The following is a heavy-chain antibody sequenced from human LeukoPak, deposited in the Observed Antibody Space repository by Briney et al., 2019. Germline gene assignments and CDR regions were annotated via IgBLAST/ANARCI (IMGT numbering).Heavy chain of an antibody. CDR2: ISGSNGNT. CDR1: GYTFTRYG. Sequence: ASVKVSCKASGYTFTRYGMSWVRQAPGQGLEWMGWISGSNGNTNYAQKLQGRVTMTTDTSTGTAYMELRSLRSDDTAVYYCARGGGRYGITMPVSYWGQGTLVTVSS. V-gene: IGHV1-18*01. CDR3: ARGGGRYGITMPVSY. J-gene: IGHJ4*02. D-gene: IGHD3-10*01.